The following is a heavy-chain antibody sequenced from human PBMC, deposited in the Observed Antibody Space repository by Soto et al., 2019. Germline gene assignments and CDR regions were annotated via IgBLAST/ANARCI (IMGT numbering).Heavy chain of an antibody. Sequence: SETLSLTCAVYGGSFSGYYWSWIRQPPGKGLEWIGEINHSGSTNYNPSLKSRVTISVDTSKNQFSLKLSSVTAADTAVYFCARHPRQSTNYVDYWAQGTLVPVSS. CDR1: GGSFSGYY. J-gene: IGHJ4*02. CDR3: ARHPRQSTNYVDY. V-gene: IGHV4-34*01. D-gene: IGHD1-1*01. CDR2: INHSGST.